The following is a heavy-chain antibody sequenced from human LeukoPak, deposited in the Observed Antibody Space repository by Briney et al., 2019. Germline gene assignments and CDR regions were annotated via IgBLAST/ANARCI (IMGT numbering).Heavy chain of an antibody. CDR2: IGGGDVEI. Sequence: PGGSPRLSCAMSGFTFTNNAMTWVRQAPGKGLEWVSTIGGGDVEIHYADSVKGRFTISRDNSKNTLYLQMNSLRAEDTAVYYCGRGHRFCSRGNCNSPVDYWGQGTLVTVSS. V-gene: IGHV3-23*01. J-gene: IGHJ4*02. CDR3: GRGHRFCSRGNCNSPVDY. CDR1: GFTFTNNA. D-gene: IGHD2-15*01.